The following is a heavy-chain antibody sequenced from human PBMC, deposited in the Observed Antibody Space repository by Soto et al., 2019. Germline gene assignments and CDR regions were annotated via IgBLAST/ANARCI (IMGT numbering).Heavy chain of an antibody. V-gene: IGHV3-30-3*01. Sequence: VQLVESGGGVVQPGRSLRLSCAASGFTFSSYAMHWVRRAPGKGLEWVAVISYDGSNKYYADSVKGRFTISRDNSKNTLYLQMNSLRAEDTAVYYCAREPPGGGRAAAGTGYWGQGTLVTVSS. D-gene: IGHD6-13*01. J-gene: IGHJ4*02. CDR2: ISYDGSNK. CDR1: GFTFSSYA. CDR3: AREPPGGGRAAAGTGY.